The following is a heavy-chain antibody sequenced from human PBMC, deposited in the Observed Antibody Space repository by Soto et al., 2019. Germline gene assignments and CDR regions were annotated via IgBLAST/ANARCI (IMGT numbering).Heavy chain of an antibody. V-gene: IGHV4-59*08. CDR1: GGSIGSYY. CDR2: IYYSGST. D-gene: IGHD3-10*01. Sequence: SETLSLTCTVSGGSIGSYYWRWIRQPPGKGLEWIGYIYYSGSTNYNPSLKSRVTISVDTSKNQFSLKLNSMTAADTAVYYCARHNYGSGSTYFDYWGQGTLVTVSP. J-gene: IGHJ4*02. CDR3: ARHNYGSGSTYFDY.